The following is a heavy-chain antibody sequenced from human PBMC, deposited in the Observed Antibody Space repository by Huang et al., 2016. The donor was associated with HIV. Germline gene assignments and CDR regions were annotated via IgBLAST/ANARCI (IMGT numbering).Heavy chain of an antibody. CDR1: GYSFSSYW. CDR2: ILPDDSDT. Sequence: VQLVQSGAEVKKPGESLKISCKGSGYSFSSYWIAWVRQLPGKGLEWMGIILPDDSDTTYSPSGEGKVTISADKSIGTAYLQWSSLKASDTAMYYCARRFSSSSGYFDYWGQGSLVTVSS. V-gene: IGHV5-51*01. D-gene: IGHD6-6*01. CDR3: ARRFSSSSGYFDY. J-gene: IGHJ4*02.